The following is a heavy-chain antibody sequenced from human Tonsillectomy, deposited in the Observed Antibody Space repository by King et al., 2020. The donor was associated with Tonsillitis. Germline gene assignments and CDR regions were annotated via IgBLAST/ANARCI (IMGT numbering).Heavy chain of an antibody. V-gene: IGHV3-33*08. CDR1: GFTFSSYG. CDR2: IWYDGSDK. CDR3: ARENDLWSGYHPFDY. D-gene: IGHD3-3*01. J-gene: IGHJ4*02. Sequence: VQLVESRGGVVQPGRSLRLSCAASGFTFSSYGMHWVRQAPGKGLEWVAVIWYDGSDKYYADSVKGRFTISRDNSKNTLYLQMNSLRAEDTAVYYCARENDLWSGYHPFDYWGQGTLVTVSS.